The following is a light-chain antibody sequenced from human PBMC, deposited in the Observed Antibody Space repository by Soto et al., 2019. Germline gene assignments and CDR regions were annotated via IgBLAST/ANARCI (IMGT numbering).Light chain of an antibody. CDR1: QRVSSY. CDR3: QQYHTWPIT. V-gene: IGKV3D-15*01. CDR2: CAS. J-gene: IGKJ4*01. Sequence: EIVLTQSPATLSLSPMERATLSCSSSQRVSSYSAWYQQKPGQAPRIPIECASNRATGIPARVSGSGSGTKVTLTISSLQSEDCAIYYCQQYHTWPITFGGGTKVDIK.